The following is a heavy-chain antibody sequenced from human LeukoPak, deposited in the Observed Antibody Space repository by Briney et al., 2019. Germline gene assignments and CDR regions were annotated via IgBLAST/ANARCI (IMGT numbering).Heavy chain of an antibody. CDR3: ARDTVNGPFVISLDL. J-gene: IGHJ5*02. CDR1: GFSLRSSE. CDR2: INSADNVE. Sequence: GGSLRLSCAASGFSLRSSEMNWVRQAPGKGPEWVAHINSADNVEYYTDSVRGRFTMSRDNAKDLLYLQMNSLRDEDTAVYYCARDTVNGPFVISLDLWGQGVLVTVSA. V-gene: IGHV3-48*03. D-gene: IGHD2-8*01.